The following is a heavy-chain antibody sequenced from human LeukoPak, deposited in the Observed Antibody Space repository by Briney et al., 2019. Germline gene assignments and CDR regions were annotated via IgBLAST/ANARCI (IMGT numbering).Heavy chain of an antibody. Sequence: PGGSLRLSCAASGFTFSDYYMSWIRQAPGKGLEWVSYISSSGSTIYYADSVKGRFTISRDNSKNTLYLQMNSLRAEDTAVYYCAKTKSGYSSSSFDYWGQGTLVTVSS. D-gene: IGHD6-13*01. V-gene: IGHV3-11*01. J-gene: IGHJ4*02. CDR3: AKTKSGYSSSSFDY. CDR2: ISSSGSTI. CDR1: GFTFSDYY.